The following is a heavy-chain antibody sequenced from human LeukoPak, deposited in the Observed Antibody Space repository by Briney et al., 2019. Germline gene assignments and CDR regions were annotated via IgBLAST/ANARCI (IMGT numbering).Heavy chain of an antibody. D-gene: IGHD2-8*02. Sequence: ASVKVSCKASGYTFTGYYMHWVRQAPGQGLEWMGWINPNSGGTNYAQKFQGRVTMTRDTSISTAYMELSRLRSDDTAVYYCARRCCTGGVCYHVDYWGQGTLVTVSS. CDR3: ARRCCTGGVCYHVDY. J-gene: IGHJ4*02. V-gene: IGHV1-2*02. CDR2: INPNSGGT. CDR1: GYTFTGYY.